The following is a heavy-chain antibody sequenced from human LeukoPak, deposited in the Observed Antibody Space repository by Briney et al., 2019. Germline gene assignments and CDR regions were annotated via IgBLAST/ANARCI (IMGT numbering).Heavy chain of an antibody. CDR1: GFTFSSYG. CDR3: AKERVDTAMVSDAFDI. V-gene: IGHV3-30*18. Sequence: PGGSLRLSCAASGFTFSSYGMHWVRQAPGKGLEWVAVISYDGSNKYYADSVKGRFTISRDNSKNTLYLQMNSLRAEDTAVYYCAKERVDTAMVSDAFDIWGQGTMVTVSS. D-gene: IGHD5-18*01. J-gene: IGHJ3*02. CDR2: ISYDGSNK.